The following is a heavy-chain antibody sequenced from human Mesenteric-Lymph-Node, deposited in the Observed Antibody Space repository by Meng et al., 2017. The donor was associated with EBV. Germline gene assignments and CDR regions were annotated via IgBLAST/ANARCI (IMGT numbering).Heavy chain of an antibody. J-gene: IGHJ4*02. D-gene: IGHD3-10*01. CDR1: GGSFGGYF. V-gene: IGHV4-34*01. CDR2: INRVGST. Sequence: QVQPQQSGAGLFQPSETRSLTCGVSGGSFGGYFWSWIRQPPGKGLEWIGEINRVGSTNYNPSLKSRLTMSVDTSKNHFSLKLTSVTAADTAVYYCVRCGAVTLVQGGPDHWGQGTLVTVSS. CDR3: VRCGAVTLVQGGPDH.